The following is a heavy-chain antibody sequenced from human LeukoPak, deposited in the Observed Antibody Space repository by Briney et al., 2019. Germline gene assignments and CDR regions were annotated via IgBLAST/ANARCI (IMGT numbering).Heavy chain of an antibody. Sequence: GGSLRLSCAASGFTFSSYAVSWVRQAPGKGLEWVSVTSGSGDYTYYADSVKGRFTISRDNSKNTLYLQMNSLRVADTAVYYCAKPRGYTYDYRVGDFDYWGQGTLVTVSS. D-gene: IGHD5-18*01. CDR2: TSGSGDYT. V-gene: IGHV3-23*01. CDR3: AKPRGYTYDYRVGDFDY. CDR1: GFTFSSYA. J-gene: IGHJ4*02.